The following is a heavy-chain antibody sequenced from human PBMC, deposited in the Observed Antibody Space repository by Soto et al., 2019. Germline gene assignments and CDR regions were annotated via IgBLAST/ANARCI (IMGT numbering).Heavy chain of an antibody. D-gene: IGHD6-13*01. CDR3: AKDLAAAAVGIRLELDY. CDR1: GFTFSSYG. CDR2: ISYDGSNK. J-gene: IGHJ4*02. V-gene: IGHV3-30*18. Sequence: GGSLRLSCAASGFTFSSYGMHWVRHAPGKGLEWVAVISYDGSNKYYADSVKGRFTISRDNSKNTLYLQMNSLRAEDTAVYYCAKDLAAAAVGIRLELDYWGQGTLVTVSS.